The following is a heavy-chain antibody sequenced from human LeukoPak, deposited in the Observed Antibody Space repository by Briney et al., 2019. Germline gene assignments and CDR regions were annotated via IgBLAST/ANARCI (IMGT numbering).Heavy chain of an antibody. Sequence: PGESLESSCKVSGYRFTTYWIGWVRQMPGKGLEWMGIIYPGDSETRYSPSFQGQVTISADKSIGTAYLQWSSLKASDTAMYYCARQGGGNFDYWGQGTLVTASS. CDR1: GYRFTTYW. CDR3: ARQGGGNFDY. D-gene: IGHD3-16*01. J-gene: IGHJ4*02. CDR2: IYPGDSET. V-gene: IGHV5-51*01.